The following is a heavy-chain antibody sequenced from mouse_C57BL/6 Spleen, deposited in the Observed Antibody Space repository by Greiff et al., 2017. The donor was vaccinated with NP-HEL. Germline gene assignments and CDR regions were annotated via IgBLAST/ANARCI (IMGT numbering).Heavy chain of an antibody. CDR2: IDPSDSYT. D-gene: IGHD3-2*02. CDR1: GYTFTSYW. V-gene: IGHV1-69*01. Sequence: QVQLQQSGAELVMPGASVKLSCKASGYTFTSYWMHWVKQRPGQGLEWIGEIDPSDSYTNYNQKFKGKSTLTVDKSSSTAYMQLSSLTSEDSAVYYCARDSSGYVAMDYWGQGTSVTVSS. J-gene: IGHJ4*01. CDR3: ARDSSGYVAMDY.